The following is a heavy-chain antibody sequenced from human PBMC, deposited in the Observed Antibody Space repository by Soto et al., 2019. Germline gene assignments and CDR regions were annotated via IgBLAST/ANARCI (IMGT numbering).Heavy chain of an antibody. CDR3: SRVKYIDYVRSSEY. D-gene: IGHD3-10*02. V-gene: IGHV3-48*03. CDR2: TSSSSSIAI. J-gene: IGHJ4*02. Sequence: GGSRRLSCAASGFTFSSYEMSWVRQAPGKGLEWVSYTSSSSSIAIYYADSVKGRFTISRDNAKNSLYLQMSTLRAEDTAVYYCSRVKYIDYVRSSEYLGQGTMVSVSS. CDR1: GFTFSSYE.